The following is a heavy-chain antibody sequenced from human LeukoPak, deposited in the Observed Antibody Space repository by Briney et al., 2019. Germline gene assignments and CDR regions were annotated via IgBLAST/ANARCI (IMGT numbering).Heavy chain of an antibody. D-gene: IGHD6-19*01. J-gene: IGHJ4*02. CDR1: GFTVSTNY. V-gene: IGHV3-66*01. Sequence: GGSLRLSCAAFGFTVSTNYINWVRQAPGKGLEWVSVIYSGGDTYYADSVKGRFTISRDSSKNTLYLQMNSLRAEDTAIYYCARESGSGWSFDYWGQGTLVTVSS. CDR2: IYSGGDT. CDR3: ARESGSGWSFDY.